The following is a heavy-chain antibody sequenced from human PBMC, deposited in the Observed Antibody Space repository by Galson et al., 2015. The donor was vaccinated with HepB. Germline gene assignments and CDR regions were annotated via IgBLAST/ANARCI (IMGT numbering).Heavy chain of an antibody. Sequence: SLRLSCAASGFTFINYAMTWVRQAPGKGLEWVSSISDRGGYTYYADSVKGRFTISRDNSKNTVYLQMNSLRAEDTAVYFCAKYFIPHCIGDTCYENWFDPWGQGTLVTVSS. CDR1: GFTFINYA. D-gene: IGHD2-15*01. J-gene: IGHJ5*02. CDR2: ISDRGGYT. V-gene: IGHV3-23*01. CDR3: AKYFIPHCIGDTCYENWFDP.